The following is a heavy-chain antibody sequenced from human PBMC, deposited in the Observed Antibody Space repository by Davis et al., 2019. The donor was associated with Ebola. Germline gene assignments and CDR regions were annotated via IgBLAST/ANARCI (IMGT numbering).Heavy chain of an antibody. CDR2: ISGSGGST. CDR1: GFTFSSYA. V-gene: IGHV3-23*01. J-gene: IGHJ4*02. CDR3: VKGVGYSGPSSGYFDY. D-gene: IGHD3-3*01. Sequence: GGSLRLSCAASGFTFSSYAMSWVRQAPGKGLEWVSAISGSGGSTYYADSVKGRFTISRDSAKNSLYLQMNSLTVEDTALYYCVKGVGYSGPSSGYFDYWGQGTLVTVSS.